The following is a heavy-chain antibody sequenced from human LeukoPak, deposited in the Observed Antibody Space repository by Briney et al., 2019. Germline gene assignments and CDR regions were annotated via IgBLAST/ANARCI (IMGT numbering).Heavy chain of an antibody. V-gene: IGHV1-3*01. J-gene: IGHJ4*02. CDR3: ARTLTGPLALFDY. D-gene: IGHD7-27*01. CDR1: GYTFTGYA. CDR2: INAGNGNT. Sequence: ASVKASCKASGYTFTGYAMHWVRQAPGQRLEWMGWINAGNGNTKYSQKFQGRVTITRDTSASTAYMELSSLRSEDTAVYYCARTLTGPLALFDYWGQGTLVTVSS.